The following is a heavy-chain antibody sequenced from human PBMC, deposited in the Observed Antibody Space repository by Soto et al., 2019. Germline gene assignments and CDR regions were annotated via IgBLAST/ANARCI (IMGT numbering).Heavy chain of an antibody. Sequence: PSETLSLTCTVSGGSISSGDYYWSWIRQPPGKGLEWIGYIYYSGSTYYNPSLKSRVTISVDTSKNQFSLKLSSVTAADTAVYYCARFIQLWDRSYFDYWGQGTLVTVSS. CDR1: GGSISSGDYY. D-gene: IGHD5-18*01. CDR3: ARFIQLWDRSYFDY. V-gene: IGHV4-30-4*01. J-gene: IGHJ4*02. CDR2: IYYSGST.